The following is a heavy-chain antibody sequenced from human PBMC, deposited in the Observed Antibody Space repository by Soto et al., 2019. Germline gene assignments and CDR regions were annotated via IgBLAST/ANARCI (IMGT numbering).Heavy chain of an antibody. CDR1: GFTFSSYA. CDR3: AKAGGDDDYGDYGDAFDI. V-gene: IGHV3-23*01. D-gene: IGHD4-17*01. J-gene: IGHJ3*02. CDR2: ISGSGGST. Sequence: GGSLRLSCAASGFTFSSYAMTWVRQAPGKGLEWVSAISGSGGSTYYADSVKGRFTISRDNSKNTLYLQMNSLRAEDTAVYYCAKAGGDDDYGDYGDAFDIWGQGTMVTVSS.